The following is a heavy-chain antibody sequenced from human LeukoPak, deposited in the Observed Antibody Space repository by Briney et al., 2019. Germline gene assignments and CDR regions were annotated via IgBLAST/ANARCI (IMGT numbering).Heavy chain of an antibody. V-gene: IGHV3-30-3*01. Sequence: GRSLRRSCAASGFTFSSYAMHWVRQAPGKGLEWVAVISYDGSNKYYADSVKGRFTISRDNSKNTLYLQMNSLRAEDTAVYYCARGRPTGDLEGYFDYWGQGTLVTVSS. CDR2: ISYDGSNK. D-gene: IGHD7-27*01. CDR3: ARGRPTGDLEGYFDY. CDR1: GFTFSSYA. J-gene: IGHJ4*02.